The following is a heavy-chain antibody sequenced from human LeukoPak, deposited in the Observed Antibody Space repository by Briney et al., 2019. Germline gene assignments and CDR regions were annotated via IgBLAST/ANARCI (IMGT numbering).Heavy chain of an antibody. V-gene: IGHV1-69*13. CDR2: IIPIFGTT. CDR3: ARQSSGGAIYAH. CDR1: GGTFNSYV. J-gene: IGHJ4*02. Sequence: SVKVSCKASGGTFNSYVIDWVRQAPRQGLEWMGGIIPIFGTTNYAQRFQGRVTITADQSTNTAYVELSSLTSEDTAFYYCARQSSGGAIYAHWGQGTPVTVSS. D-gene: IGHD3-16*01.